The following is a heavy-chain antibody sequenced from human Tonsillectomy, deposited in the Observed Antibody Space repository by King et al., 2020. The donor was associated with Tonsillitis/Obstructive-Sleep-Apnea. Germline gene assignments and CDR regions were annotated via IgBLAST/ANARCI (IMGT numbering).Heavy chain of an antibody. D-gene: IGHD2-8*01. CDR1: GFTFSNYA. CDR2: ISGSGGST. V-gene: IGHV3-23*04. CDR3: AKLRYCSNGICRDAFDI. J-gene: IGHJ3*02. Sequence: QLVQSGGGLVQPGGSLRLSCAASGFTFSNYAMSWVRQAPGKGLEWVSAISGSGGSTHYADSVKGRFIISRDNSKNTLYLQMNSLRAEDTAVYYCAKLRYCSNGICRDAFDIWGQGTMVTVSS.